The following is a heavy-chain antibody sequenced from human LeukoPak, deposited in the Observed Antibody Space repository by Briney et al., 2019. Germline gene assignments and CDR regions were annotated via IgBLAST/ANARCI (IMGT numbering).Heavy chain of an antibody. D-gene: IGHD2-21*02. CDR2: IYTSGST. CDR3: ARLVDCLGRDSWLDP. V-gene: IGHV4-61*02. CDR1: GVSISSGSYY. Sequence: SETLSLTCTVSGVSISSGSYYWRWIRQPAGKGLEWIGRIYTSGSTNYNPSLKSRFTISVGTSKNQFSLTLSSVTAADTAVYYCARLVDCLGRDSWLDPWGQGTLVTVSS. J-gene: IGHJ5*02.